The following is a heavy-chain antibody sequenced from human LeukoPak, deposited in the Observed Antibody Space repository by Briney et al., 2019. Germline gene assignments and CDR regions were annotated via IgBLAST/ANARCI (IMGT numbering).Heavy chain of an antibody. CDR2: IYYSGST. J-gene: IGHJ5*02. CDR3: AVGYCSGGSCYFDP. D-gene: IGHD2-15*01. V-gene: IGHV4-30-4*01. Sequence: SQTLSLTCTVSGGSISSGDYYWSWIRQPPGKGLEWIGYIYYSGSTYYNPSLKSRVTISVDTSKNQFSLKLSSVTAADTAVYYCAVGYCSGGSCYFDPWGQGTLVTVSS. CDR1: GGSISSGDYY.